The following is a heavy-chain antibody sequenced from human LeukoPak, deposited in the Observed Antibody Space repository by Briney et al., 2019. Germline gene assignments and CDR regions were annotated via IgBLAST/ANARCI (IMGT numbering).Heavy chain of an antibody. CDR3: ASPAGGYCSGGSCYTGLDAFDI. Sequence: GASVKASCKASGGTFSSYAISWVRQAPGQGLEWMGRIIPIFGTANYAQKFQGRVTITTDESTSTAYMELSSLRSEDTAVYYCASPAGGYCSGGSCYTGLDAFDIWGQGTMVTVSS. V-gene: IGHV1-69*05. D-gene: IGHD2-15*01. J-gene: IGHJ3*02. CDR2: IIPIFGTA. CDR1: GGTFSSYA.